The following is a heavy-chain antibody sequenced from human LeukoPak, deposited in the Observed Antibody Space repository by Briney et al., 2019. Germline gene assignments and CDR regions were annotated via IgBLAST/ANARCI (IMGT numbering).Heavy chain of an antibody. CDR3: VVTTRSMSFDY. CDR1: GFTFTSYY. CDR2: IEQDGSGK. V-gene: IGHV3-7*05. J-gene: IGHJ4*02. D-gene: IGHD3-22*01. Sequence: GGSLRLSCAASGFTFTSYYMFWVRQAPGKGLEWVASIEQDGSGKYYVDSVKGRFTISRDNAKNSLYLQMTSLSAEDTAVYYCVVTTRSMSFDYWGQGTLVTVSS.